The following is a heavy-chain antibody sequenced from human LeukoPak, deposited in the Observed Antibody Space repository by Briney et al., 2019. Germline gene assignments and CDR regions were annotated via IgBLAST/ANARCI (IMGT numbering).Heavy chain of an antibody. J-gene: IGHJ3*02. CDR3: ARLPVKDGYKNAFDI. D-gene: IGHD5-24*01. V-gene: IGHV4-39*01. CDR2: IYYSGST. CDR1: GGSISSSSYY. Sequence: PSETLSLTCTVSGGSISSSSYYWGWIRQPPGKGLEWIGSIYYSGSTYYNPSLKSRVTISVDTSKNQFSLKLSSVTAADTAVYYCARLPVKDGYKNAFDIWGQGTMVTVSS.